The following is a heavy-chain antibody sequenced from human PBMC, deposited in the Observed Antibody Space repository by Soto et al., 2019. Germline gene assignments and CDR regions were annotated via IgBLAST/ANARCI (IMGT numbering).Heavy chain of an antibody. J-gene: IGHJ4*02. CDR1: GFTFSSYS. Sequence: GGSLRLSCAASGFTFSSYSMNWVRQAPGKGLEWVSSISSSSSYIYYADSVKGRFTISRDNAKNSLYLQMNSLRAEDTAVYYCARDPGDILTGYFDYWGQGTLVTVSS. V-gene: IGHV3-21*01. CDR3: ARDPGDILTGYFDY. D-gene: IGHD3-9*01. CDR2: ISSSSSYI.